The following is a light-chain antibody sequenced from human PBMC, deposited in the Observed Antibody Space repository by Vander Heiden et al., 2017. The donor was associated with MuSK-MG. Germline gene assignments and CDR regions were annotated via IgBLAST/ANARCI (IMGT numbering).Light chain of an antibody. V-gene: IGLV4-60*02. Sequence: QSVLTQLSSAAAPLRPSVKLTCTLSSGHSSCVIALHRQQPGKGHPYLLKLEDSRSCNKGSGVPDPFSDSGSTADRYLTISNLQFEDEDDYYCETWDTIVVFGGGTKLTVL. J-gene: IGLJ2*01. CDR3: ETWDTIVV. CDR1: SGHSSCV. CDR2: LEDSRSC.